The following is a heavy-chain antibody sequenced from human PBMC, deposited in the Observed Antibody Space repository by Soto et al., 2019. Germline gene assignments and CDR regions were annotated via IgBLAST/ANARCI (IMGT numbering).Heavy chain of an antibody. D-gene: IGHD2-21*01. CDR2: ISWNSGSI. V-gene: IGHV3-9*01. CDR1: GFMFDDYA. J-gene: IGHJ4*01. CDR3: AKGVAGDY. Sequence: EVQLVESGGGLVQPGRSLRLSCAASGFMFDDYAMHWVRQAPGKGLEWVSGISWNSGSIGYADSVKGRFTISRDNAKNSLYLQMNSLRAEDTALYYCAKGVAGDYWGHGTLVTVSS.